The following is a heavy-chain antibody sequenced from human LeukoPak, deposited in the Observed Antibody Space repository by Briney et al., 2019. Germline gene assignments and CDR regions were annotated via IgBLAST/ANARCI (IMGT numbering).Heavy chain of an antibody. CDR3: ARGGGQPFDFDY. V-gene: IGHV4-34*01. CDR1: GGSISSYY. Sequence: SETLSLTCTVSGGSISSYYWSWIRQPPGKGLEWIGEINHSGSTNYNPSLKSRVTISVDTSKNQFSLKLSSVTAADTAVYYCARGGGQPFDFDYWGQGTLVTVSS. CDR2: INHSGST. J-gene: IGHJ4*02. D-gene: IGHD2-15*01.